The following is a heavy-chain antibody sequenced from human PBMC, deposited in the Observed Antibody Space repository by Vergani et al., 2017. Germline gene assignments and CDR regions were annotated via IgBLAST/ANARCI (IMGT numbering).Heavy chain of an antibody. CDR3: TRHEPSSWYDGY. CDR1: GFTFSGSA. D-gene: IGHD6-13*01. Sequence: EVQLVESGGGLVQPGGSLKLSCAASGFTFSGSAMHWVRQASGKGLEWVGRIRSKANIYATAYAASVKGRFTISRDDSKNTAYLQMNSLKTEDTAVYYCTRHEPSSWYDGYWGQGTLVTVSS. J-gene: IGHJ4*02. V-gene: IGHV3-73*02. CDR2: IRSKANIYAT.